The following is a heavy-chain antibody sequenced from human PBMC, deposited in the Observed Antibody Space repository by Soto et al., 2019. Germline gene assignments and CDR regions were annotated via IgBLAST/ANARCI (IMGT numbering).Heavy chain of an antibody. CDR2: IIPIFGTA. CDR3: ARGPWDIVVVPADTHLDY. CDR1: GGTFSSYA. D-gene: IGHD2-2*01. Sequence: GASVKVSCKASGGTFSSYAISWVRQAPGQGLEWMGGIIPIFGTANYAQKFQGRVTITADKSTSTAYMELSSLRSEDTAVYYCARGPWDIVVVPADTHLDYWGQGTLVTVSS. J-gene: IGHJ4*02. V-gene: IGHV1-69*06.